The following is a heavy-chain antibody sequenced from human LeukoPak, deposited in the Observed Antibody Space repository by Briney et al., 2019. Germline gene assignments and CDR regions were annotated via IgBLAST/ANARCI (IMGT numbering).Heavy chain of an antibody. J-gene: IGHJ5*02. V-gene: IGHV3-30*01. Sequence: GGSLRLSCAASGFTFSSYAMHWVRQAPGKGLEWVAVISYDGSNKYYADSVKGRFTISRDNSKNTLYLQMNSLRAEDTAMYYCARDQKVVVITYWFDPWGQGTLVTVSS. D-gene: IGHD3-22*01. CDR1: GFTFSSYA. CDR2: ISYDGSNK. CDR3: ARDQKVVVITYWFDP.